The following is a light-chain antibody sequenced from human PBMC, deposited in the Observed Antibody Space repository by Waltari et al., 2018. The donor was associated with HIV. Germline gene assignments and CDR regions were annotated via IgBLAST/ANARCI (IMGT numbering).Light chain of an antibody. Sequence: SYVLTQPPSVSVAPGKTARITCGGNNIGSKSVHWYQQKPGQAPVLGIYDDSDRPSGIPERFSGSNSGNTATLTISRVEAGDEADYYCQVWDTNSHHPGVFGGGTKLTVL. CDR2: DDS. J-gene: IGLJ3*02. CDR1: NIGSKS. CDR3: QVWDTNSHHPGV. V-gene: IGLV3-21*04.